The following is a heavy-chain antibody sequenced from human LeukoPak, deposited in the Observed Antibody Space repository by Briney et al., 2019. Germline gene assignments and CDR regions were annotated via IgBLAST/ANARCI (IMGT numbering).Heavy chain of an antibody. J-gene: IGHJ4*02. CDR3: ARGYDYGDYVGDFDY. CDR2: ITTYNGNT. CDR1: GYTFTSYP. Sequence: ASVKVSCKASGYTFTSYPIRWVRQAPGQGLDWMGWITTYNGNTNYAQKLQGRVTMTTDTSTSTAYMDLRGLRSDDTAVYYCARGYDYGDYVGDFDYWGQGTLVTVSS. D-gene: IGHD4-17*01. V-gene: IGHV1-18*01.